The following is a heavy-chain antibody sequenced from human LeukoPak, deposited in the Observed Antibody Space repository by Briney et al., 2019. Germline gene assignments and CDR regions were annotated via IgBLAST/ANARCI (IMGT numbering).Heavy chain of an antibody. CDR3: ARGKMAHYDILTGYYPYGMDV. Sequence: ASVKVSCKASGYTFTGYYMHWVRQAPGQGLEWMGWINPNSGGTNYAQRFQGWVTMTRDTSISTAYMELSRLRSDDTAVYYCARGKMAHYDILTGYYPYGMDVWGQGTTVTVSS. CDR1: GYTFTGYY. J-gene: IGHJ6*02. D-gene: IGHD3-9*01. CDR2: INPNSGGT. V-gene: IGHV1-2*04.